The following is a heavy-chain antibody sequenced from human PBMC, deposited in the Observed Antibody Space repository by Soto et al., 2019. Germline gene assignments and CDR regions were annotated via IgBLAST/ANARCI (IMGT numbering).Heavy chain of an antibody. Sequence: SETLSLTCSVSGGSISSHSHYWGWIRQPPGKGLEWIGSIYFSGSNYYNTSLKSRVTISVDTSKNQFSLKLSSVTAADTAVYYCAREAAHTYYYVSGIYSRPNYYYYMDVWGKGTTVT. D-gene: IGHD3-10*01. CDR2: IYFSGSN. J-gene: IGHJ6*03. CDR3: AREAAHTYYYVSGIYSRPNYYYYMDV. V-gene: IGHV4-39*07. CDR1: GGSISSHSHY.